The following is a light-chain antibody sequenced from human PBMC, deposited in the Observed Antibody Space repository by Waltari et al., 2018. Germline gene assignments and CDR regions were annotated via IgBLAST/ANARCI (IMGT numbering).Light chain of an antibody. CDR2: LNSDGGH. J-gene: IGLJ2*01. CDR3: QTWGTGTPVV. Sequence: QLVLTQSPSASASLGASVKLTCTLSSGHSSYAIAWHQQQPEKGPRYLRKLNSDGGHSKGDWLPDRFSGSSSGAERYLTISSLQSEDEADYYCQTWGTGTPVVFGGGTKLTVL. V-gene: IGLV4-69*01. CDR1: SGHSSYA.